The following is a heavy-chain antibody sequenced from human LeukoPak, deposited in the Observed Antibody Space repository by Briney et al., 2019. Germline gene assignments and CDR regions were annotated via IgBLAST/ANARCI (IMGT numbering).Heavy chain of an antibody. CDR2: ISGSGGST. CDR1: GFTFSSYA. D-gene: IGHD3-22*01. CDR3: AKGSTMIVVDEYYFDY. J-gene: IGHJ4*02. Sequence: GGSLRLSCAASGFTFSSYAMSWVRQAPGKGLEWVSAISGSGGSTYYADSVKGRFTISRDSSKNTLYLQMNSLRAEDTAVYYCAKGSTMIVVDEYYFDYWGQGTLVTVSS. V-gene: IGHV3-23*01.